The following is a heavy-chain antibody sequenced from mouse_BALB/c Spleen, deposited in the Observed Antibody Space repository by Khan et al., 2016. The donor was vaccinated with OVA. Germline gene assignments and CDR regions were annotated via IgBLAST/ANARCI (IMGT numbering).Heavy chain of an antibody. CDR3: ARYYYCGSRDALDY. V-gene: IGHV1-26*01. CDR1: GYSFTGYT. CDR2: INPYNGNT. Sequence: EVQLHQSGPELVKPGASMKISCKASGYSFTGYTMNWVKQSHGKTLEWIGLINPYNGNTNYNQKFKAKATLTIDKSSSTAFMELLSLTSEASAVYYCARYYYCGSRDALDYWGQGTSVTVSS. D-gene: IGHD1-1*01. J-gene: IGHJ4*01.